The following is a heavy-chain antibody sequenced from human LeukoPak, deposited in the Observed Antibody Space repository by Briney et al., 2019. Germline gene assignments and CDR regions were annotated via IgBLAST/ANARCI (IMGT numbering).Heavy chain of an antibody. CDR3: ARGNSGYEWVGAAY. CDR1: GYTFTSNY. D-gene: IGHD5-12*01. J-gene: IGHJ4*02. V-gene: IGHV1-2*06. CDR2: INPNSGGT. Sequence: GASVKVSCKASGYTFTSNYIHWVRQAPGQGLEWMGRINPNSGGTERAQKFHGRFTMTRDTSTGTAYMELSRLKSDDTAMYYCARGNSGYEWVGAAYWGQGTLVTVSS.